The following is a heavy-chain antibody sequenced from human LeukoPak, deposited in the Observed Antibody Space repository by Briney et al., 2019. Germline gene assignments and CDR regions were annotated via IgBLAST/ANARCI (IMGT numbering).Heavy chain of an antibody. J-gene: IGHJ4*02. D-gene: IGHD6-13*01. V-gene: IGHV4-39*01. CDR2: IYYSGST. Sequence: PSETPSLTCTVSGGSISSSSYYWGWIRQPPGKGLEWIGSIYYSGSTYYNPSLKSRVTISVDTSKNQFSLKLSSVTAADTAVYYCARRGSIAAAGLSFDYWGQGTLVTVSS. CDR3: ARRGSIAAAGLSFDY. CDR1: GGSISSSSYY.